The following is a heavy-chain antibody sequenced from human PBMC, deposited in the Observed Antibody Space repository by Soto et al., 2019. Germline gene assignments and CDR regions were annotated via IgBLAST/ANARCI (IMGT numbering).Heavy chain of an antibody. CDR1: GMTFSNYW. CDR2: ISPDGSAK. D-gene: IGHD5-12*01. J-gene: IGHJ4*02. Sequence: GGSLRLSCVASGMTFSNYWMNWVRQTPGKGLGWVANISPDGSAKAYVDSVKGRFTVSRDNAKNSFYLQMNSLRAEDTAVYFCAAWDISNPWGQGTLVTVSS. V-gene: IGHV3-7*01. CDR3: AAWDISNP.